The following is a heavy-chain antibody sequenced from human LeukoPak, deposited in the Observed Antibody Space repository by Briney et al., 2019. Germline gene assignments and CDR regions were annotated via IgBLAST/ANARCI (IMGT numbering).Heavy chain of an antibody. CDR3: ARDPSSGYSYGYGDY. Sequence: GGSLRLSCTASGFTFSSYWMNGGRQPPGKGLEWVASIERDGREKYYVDSVKGRFTISRDNAKNSVYLQMSSLRAEDTAVYYCARDPSSGYSYGYGDYWGQGSLVTVSS. J-gene: IGHJ4*02. V-gene: IGHV3-7*01. CDR2: IERDGREK. CDR1: GFTFSSYW. D-gene: IGHD5-18*01.